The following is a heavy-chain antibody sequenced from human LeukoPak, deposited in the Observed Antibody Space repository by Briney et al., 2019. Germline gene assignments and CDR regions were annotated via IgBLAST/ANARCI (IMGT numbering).Heavy chain of an antibody. J-gene: IGHJ4*02. CDR3: ARDPGSLDY. Sequence: GGSLRLSCAASGFTFGSYWMSWVRQAPGKGLEWVANIKQDGSEKYYVASVKGRFTISRDNAKNSLYLQMNSLRAEDTAVYYCARDPGSLDYWGQGTLVTVSS. CDR1: GFTFGSYW. V-gene: IGHV3-7*01. D-gene: IGHD3-10*01. CDR2: IKQDGSEK.